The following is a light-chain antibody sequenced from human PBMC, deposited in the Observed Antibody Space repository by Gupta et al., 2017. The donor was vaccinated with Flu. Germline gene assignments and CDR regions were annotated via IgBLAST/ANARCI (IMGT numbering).Light chain of an antibody. J-gene: IGLJ1*01. CDR2: DDS. Sequence: VSVAPGQTARISCGRNNLGSNSVHWYQQKPGQAPVLVIYDDSNRPSGIPERFSGSNSRSSATLTISRVEAGDEADYYCQVWDPNNDYVFGTGTKVTVL. V-gene: IGLV3-21*02. CDR1: NLGSNS. CDR3: QVWDPNNDYV.